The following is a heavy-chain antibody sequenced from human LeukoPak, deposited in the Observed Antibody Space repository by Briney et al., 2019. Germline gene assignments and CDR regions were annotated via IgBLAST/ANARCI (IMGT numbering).Heavy chain of an antibody. D-gene: IGHD5-12*01. CDR3: ARDFVARNNYYNWFDP. V-gene: IGHV3-48*04. CDR2: ISSSSSTI. Sequence: GRSLRLSCAASGFTFDDYAMHWVRQAPGKGLEWVSYISSSSSTIYYADSVKGRFTISRDNAKNSLYLQMNSLRAEDTAVYYCARDFVARNNYYNWFDPWGQGTLVTVSS. J-gene: IGHJ5*02. CDR1: GFTFDDYA.